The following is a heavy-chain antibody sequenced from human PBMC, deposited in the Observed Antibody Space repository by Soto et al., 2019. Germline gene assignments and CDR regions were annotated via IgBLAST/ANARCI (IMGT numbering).Heavy chain of an antibody. V-gene: IGHV3-33*08. D-gene: IGHD3-3*01. Sequence: QVQLVESGGGVVQPGRSLRLSCAASGFTFSNYGMHWVRQAPGKGLEWVAVVWYDGSNKYYADSVKGRFTISRDNSKNTLYLQMNSLRAEDTAVYYCARGESGYPFDYWGQGTLVTVSS. CDR1: GFTFSNYG. CDR3: ARGESGYPFDY. J-gene: IGHJ4*02. CDR2: VWYDGSNK.